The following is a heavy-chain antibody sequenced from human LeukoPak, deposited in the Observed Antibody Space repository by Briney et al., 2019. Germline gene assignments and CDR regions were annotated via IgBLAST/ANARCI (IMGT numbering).Heavy chain of an antibody. Sequence: PGGSLRLSCAATGFTFSSYAMPWVRQAPGKGLEWVAVISYDGSNKYYADSVKGRFTISRDNSKNTLYLQMNSLRAEDTAVYYCADSYYYGSGSYYSALEYWGQGTLVTVSS. CDR1: GFTFSSYA. CDR3: ADSYYYGSGSYYSALEY. J-gene: IGHJ4*02. D-gene: IGHD3-10*01. V-gene: IGHV3-30-3*01. CDR2: ISYDGSNK.